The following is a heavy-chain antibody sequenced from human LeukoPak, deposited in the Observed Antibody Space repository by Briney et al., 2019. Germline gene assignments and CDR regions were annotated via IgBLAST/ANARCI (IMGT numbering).Heavy chain of an antibody. CDR3: ARSAFEYYYDSSGYYGEDY. D-gene: IGHD3-22*01. J-gene: IGHJ4*02. Sequence: GGSLRLSCAASGFTFSSYAMSWVRQAPGKGLEWVAVISYDGSNKYYADSVKGRFTISRDNSKNTLYLQMNSLRAEDTAVYYCARSAFEYYYDSSGYYGEDYWGQGTLVTVSS. CDR2: ISYDGSNK. V-gene: IGHV3-30-3*01. CDR1: GFTFSSYA.